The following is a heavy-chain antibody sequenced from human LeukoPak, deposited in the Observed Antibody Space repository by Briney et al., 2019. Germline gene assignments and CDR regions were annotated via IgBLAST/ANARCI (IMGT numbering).Heavy chain of an antibody. CDR3: ARVRYYDSSGPIDY. J-gene: IGHJ4*02. CDR2: ISYSGST. V-gene: IGHV4-39*07. Sequence: PSVTLSLTCTVSGGSISSSSYYWGWIRQPPGKGLEWIGSISYSGSTYYNPSLKSRVTISVDTSKDQFSLKLSSVTAADTAVYYCARVRYYDSSGPIDYWGQGTLVTVSS. D-gene: IGHD3-22*01. CDR1: GGSISSSSYY.